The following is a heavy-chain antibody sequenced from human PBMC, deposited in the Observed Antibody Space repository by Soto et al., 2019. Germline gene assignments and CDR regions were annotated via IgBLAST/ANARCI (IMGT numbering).Heavy chain of an antibody. CDR3: AKDNGVVVVVAATFAFDI. CDR2: ISGSGGST. J-gene: IGHJ3*02. CDR1: GFTFSSYA. Sequence: GSLRLSCAASGFTFSSYAMSWVRQAPGKGLEWVSAISGSGGSTYYADSVKGRFTISRDNSKNTLYLQMNSLRAEDTAVYYCAKDNGVVVVVAATFAFDIWGQGTMVTVSS. D-gene: IGHD2-15*01. V-gene: IGHV3-23*01.